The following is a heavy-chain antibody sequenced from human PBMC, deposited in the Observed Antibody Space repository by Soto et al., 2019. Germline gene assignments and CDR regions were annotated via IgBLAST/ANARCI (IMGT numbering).Heavy chain of an antibody. CDR2: IIPILGIA. CDR1: GGTFSSYT. V-gene: IGHV1-69*02. CDR3: ASSSLGYCSGGSCYAPDY. J-gene: IGHJ4*02. Sequence: SVKVSCKASGGTFSSYTISWVRQAPGQGLEWMGRIIPILGIANYAQKFLGRVTITADKSTSTSYMELSSLISEDTAVYYCASSSLGYCSGGSCYAPDYWGQGTLVTVSS. D-gene: IGHD2-15*01.